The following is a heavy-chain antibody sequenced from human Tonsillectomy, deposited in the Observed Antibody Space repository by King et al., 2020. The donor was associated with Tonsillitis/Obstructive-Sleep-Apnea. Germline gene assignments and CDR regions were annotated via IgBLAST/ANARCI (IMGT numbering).Heavy chain of an antibody. J-gene: IGHJ4*02. CDR2: IYSSGST. V-gene: IGHV4-39*07. CDR3: ARAPDY. CDR1: GVSISTSSSSYY. Sequence: QLQESGPGLVKPSETLSLTCTVSGVSISTSSSSYYWGWIRQSPGKGLEWIGSIYSSGSTYYNPSLKSRVTISVDTSKNQVSLKLSSVTAADTAVYYCARAPDYWGQGTLVTVSS.